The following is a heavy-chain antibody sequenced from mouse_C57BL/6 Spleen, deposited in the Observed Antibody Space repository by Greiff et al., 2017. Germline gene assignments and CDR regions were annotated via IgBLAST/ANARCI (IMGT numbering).Heavy chain of an antibody. D-gene: IGHD2-10*01. CDR3: TTVLPYDYAMDY. V-gene: IGHV14-4*01. J-gene: IGHJ4*01. CDR2: IDPENGDT. CDR1: GFNIKDDY. Sequence: VQLKQSGAELVRPGASVQLSCTASGFNIKDDYMHWVKQRPEPGLEWIGWIDPENGDTEYASKFQGKATITADTSSNTAYLQLSSLTSEDTAVYYCTTVLPYDYAMDYWGQGTSVTVSS.